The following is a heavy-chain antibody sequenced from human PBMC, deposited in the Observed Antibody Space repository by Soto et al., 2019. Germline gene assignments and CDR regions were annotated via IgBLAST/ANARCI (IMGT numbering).Heavy chain of an antibody. CDR2: IYYSGST. Sequence: SETLSLTCTVSGGSISSSSYYWGWIRQPPGKGLEWIGSIYYSGSTYYNPSLKSRVTISVDTSKNQFSLKLSSVTAADTAVYYCASAEYSGYELGGYFAYWGQGTLVTVSS. V-gene: IGHV4-39*01. CDR3: ASAEYSGYELGGYFAY. CDR1: GGSISSSSYY. D-gene: IGHD5-12*01. J-gene: IGHJ4*02.